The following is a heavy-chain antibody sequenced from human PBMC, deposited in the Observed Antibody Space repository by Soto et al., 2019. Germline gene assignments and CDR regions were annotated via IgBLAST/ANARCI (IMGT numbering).Heavy chain of an antibody. J-gene: IGHJ4*02. CDR3: ARVPVLRYFDWFDY. V-gene: IGHV3-74*01. CDR1: GFTFSSYW. CDR2: INSDGSST. Sequence: GSLRLSCAASGFTFSSYWMHWVRQAPGKGLVWVSRINSDGSSTSYADSVKGRFTISRDNAKNTLYLQMNSLRAEDTAVYYCARVPVLRYFDWFDYWGQGTLVTVSS. D-gene: IGHD3-9*01.